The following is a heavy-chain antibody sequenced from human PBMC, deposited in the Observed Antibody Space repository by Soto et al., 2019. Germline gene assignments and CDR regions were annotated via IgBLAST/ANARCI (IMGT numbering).Heavy chain of an antibody. CDR3: ARDSKDQGSAFDI. J-gene: IGHJ3*02. V-gene: IGHV1-46*01. CDR2: INPSGGST. CDR1: GYTFTSYY. D-gene: IGHD3-10*01. Sequence: ASVKVSCKASGYTFTSYYMHWVRQAPGQGLEWMGIINPSGGSTSYAQKFQGRVTMTRDTFTSTVYMELSSLRSEDTAVYYCARDSKDQGSAFDIWGQGTMVTVSS.